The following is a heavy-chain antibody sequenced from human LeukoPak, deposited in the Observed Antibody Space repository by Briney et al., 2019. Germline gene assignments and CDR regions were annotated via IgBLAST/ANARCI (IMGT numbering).Heavy chain of an antibody. D-gene: IGHD4-17*01. Sequence: SETLSLTCTVSGGFISQEYWSWIRQPPGKGLEWIGYIYNSGSASYNPSLGSRVTMPVDTSKKQISLKLRSVTAADTAMYYCARDRLRHFDPWGQGTLVTVSS. V-gene: IGHV4-59*13. CDR3: ARDRLRHFDP. CDR1: GGFISQEY. CDR2: IYNSGSA. J-gene: IGHJ5*02.